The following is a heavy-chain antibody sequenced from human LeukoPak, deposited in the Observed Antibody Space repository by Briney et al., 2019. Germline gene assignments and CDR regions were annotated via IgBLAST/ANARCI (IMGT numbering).Heavy chain of an antibody. Sequence: ASVKVSCKASGYTFTSYAMQWVRQAPGQWLEWMGWINAGNGNTKYSQKFEGRVTITRDTSASTAYMELSSLRSEDTAVYYCARGVWSNGRHGPYYFDYWGQGTLVTVSS. V-gene: IGHV1-3*01. CDR2: INAGNGNT. CDR3: ARGVWSNGRHGPYYFDY. J-gene: IGHJ4*02. D-gene: IGHD1-26*01. CDR1: GYTFTSYA.